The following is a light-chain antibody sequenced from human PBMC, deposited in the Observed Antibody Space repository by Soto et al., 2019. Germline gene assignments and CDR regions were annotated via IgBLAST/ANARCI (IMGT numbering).Light chain of an antibody. Sequence: EIVLTQSPGTLSLSPGERATFSCRASQSVSSSYIAWYQQRPGQAPRLLIFGASTRATGFPARFSGSGSGTEFTLTISSLQSEDFAVYYCQQYKDWPHTFGQGTKVDIK. V-gene: IGKV3-15*01. CDR3: QQYKDWPHT. J-gene: IGKJ1*01. CDR2: GAS. CDR1: QSVSSSY.